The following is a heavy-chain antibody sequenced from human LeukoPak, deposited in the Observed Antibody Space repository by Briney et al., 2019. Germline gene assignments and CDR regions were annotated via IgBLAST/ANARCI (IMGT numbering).Heavy chain of an antibody. V-gene: IGHV6-1*01. D-gene: IGHD6-19*01. CDR1: GDSVSSNSAA. CDR2: TYYSSKWYN. J-gene: IGHJ3*02. CDR3: ARGAVAVRNAFDI. Sequence: SQTLSLTCAISGDSVSSNSAAWSWIRQSPSRGLEWLGRTYYSSKWYNDYAVSVKSRITINPDTSKNQFSLQLNSVTPEDTALYYCARGAVAVRNAFDIWGQGTMVTVSS.